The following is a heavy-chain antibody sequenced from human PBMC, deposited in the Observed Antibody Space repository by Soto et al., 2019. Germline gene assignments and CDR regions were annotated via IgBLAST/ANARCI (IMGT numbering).Heavy chain of an antibody. CDR3: ARDLRYSSGWGSFDY. J-gene: IGHJ4*02. D-gene: IGHD6-19*01. Sequence: GASVKVSCKASGYTFTSYGISWVRQAPGQGLEWMGWISAYNGNTNYAQKLQGRVTMTTDTSTSTAYMELRSLRSDDTAVYYCARDLRYSSGWGSFDYWGQGTLVTVSS. V-gene: IGHV1-18*01. CDR1: GYTFTSYG. CDR2: ISAYNGNT.